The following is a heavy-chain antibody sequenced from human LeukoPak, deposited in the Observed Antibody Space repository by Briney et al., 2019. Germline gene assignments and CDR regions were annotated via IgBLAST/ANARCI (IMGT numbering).Heavy chain of an antibody. Sequence: SQTLSLTCSVSGGSISSGTYFWTWIRQHPGKGLEWIGYIYYSGSTYYNPSLKSRVTISVDTSMNQFSLKLSFVTTADTAVYYCARALGYCSGGSCTRGYNWFDPWGQGTLVTVSS. V-gene: IGHV4-30-2*03. CDR1: GGSISSGTYF. CDR3: ARALGYCSGGSCTRGYNWFDP. D-gene: IGHD2-15*01. J-gene: IGHJ5*02. CDR2: IYYSGST.